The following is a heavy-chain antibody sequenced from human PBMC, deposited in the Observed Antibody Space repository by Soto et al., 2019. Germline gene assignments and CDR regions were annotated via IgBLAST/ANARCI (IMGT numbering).Heavy chain of an antibody. D-gene: IGHD2-2*01. CDR3: ARGDCRSTSCDYYYAMDC. Sequence: EVQLVESGGGLVQPGGSLRLSCAASGFTFSSYWMYWVRQAPGKGLVWVSRINNGGGHITYADAVKGRFTISRDNAKNTMYIQMNSLRATDPDVYYCARGDCRSTSCDYYYAMDCWGQGDTVTVPS. V-gene: IGHV3-74*01. CDR2: INNGGGHI. J-gene: IGHJ6*02. CDR1: GFTFSSYW.